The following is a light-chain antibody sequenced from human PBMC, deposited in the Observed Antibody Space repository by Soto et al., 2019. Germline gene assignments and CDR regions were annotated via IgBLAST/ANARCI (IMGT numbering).Light chain of an antibody. CDR1: RSDVGGYNF. CDR2: NVY. V-gene: IGLV2-14*03. Sequence: QSALTQPASVSGSPGQSITISCTGTRSDVGGYNFVSWYQQHPGKAPKLMLYNVYDRPSGISHRFSGSRSGNTASLTISGLQAEDEAHYYCNSYTSSSTLVFGGGTKVTVL. J-gene: IGLJ2*01. CDR3: NSYTSSSTLV.